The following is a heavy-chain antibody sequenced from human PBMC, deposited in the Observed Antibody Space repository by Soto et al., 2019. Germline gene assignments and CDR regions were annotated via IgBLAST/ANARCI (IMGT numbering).Heavy chain of an antibody. CDR3: AKDHTRGYSYGYSFDY. Sequence: SGGSLRLSCAASGFTFSSYAMSWVRQAPGKGLEWVSAISGSGGSTYYADSVKGRFTISRDNSKNTLYLQMNSLRAEDTAVYYCAKDHTRGYSYGYSFDYWGQGTLVTV. V-gene: IGHV3-23*01. J-gene: IGHJ4*02. D-gene: IGHD5-18*01. CDR2: ISGSGGST. CDR1: GFTFSSYA.